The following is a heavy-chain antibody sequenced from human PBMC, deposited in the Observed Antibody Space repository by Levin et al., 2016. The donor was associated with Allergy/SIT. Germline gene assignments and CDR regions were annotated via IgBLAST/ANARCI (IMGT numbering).Heavy chain of an antibody. D-gene: IGHD2-2*01. Sequence: ASVKVSCKAHGYTFSDYYVNWVRQAPGQGLEWMGWINPHNGGTNYGQKFQGRVTMTRDASISTAYMELTSMTSDDTAVYYCARASGGGQLLPQEALLYSFDVWGQGTKVTVSS. CDR3: ARASGGGQLLPQEALLYSFDV. V-gene: IGHV1-2*02. J-gene: IGHJ3*01. CDR1: GYTFSDYY. CDR2: INPHNGGT.